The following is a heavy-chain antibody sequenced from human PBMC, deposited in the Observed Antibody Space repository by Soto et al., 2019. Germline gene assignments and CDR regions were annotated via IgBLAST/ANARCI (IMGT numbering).Heavy chain of an antibody. Sequence: QVQLVQSGAEVKKPGASVKVSCKASGYTFTSYGISWVRQAPGQGLEWMGWISAYNGNTNYAQKFQGRVTMTTDTSTSTAYRGLRSLRSDDTAVYYCARGSVVTARNYYGMDVWGQGTTVTVSS. D-gene: IGHD2-21*02. CDR3: ARGSVVTARNYYGMDV. J-gene: IGHJ6*02. V-gene: IGHV1-18*01. CDR1: GYTFTSYG. CDR2: ISAYNGNT.